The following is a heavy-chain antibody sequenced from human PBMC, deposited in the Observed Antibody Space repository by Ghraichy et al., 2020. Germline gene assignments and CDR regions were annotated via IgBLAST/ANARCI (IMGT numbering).Heavy chain of an antibody. D-gene: IGHD6-13*01. CDR1: GFTFSSYS. CDR3: ARVQGSSWYEFDY. J-gene: IGHJ4*02. V-gene: IGHV3-21*01. CDR2: ISSSSSYI. Sequence: GGSLRLSCAASGFTFSSYSMNWVRQAPGKGLEWVSSISSSSSYIYYADSVKGRFTISRDNAKNSLYLQMNSLRAEDTAVYYCARVQGSSWYEFDYWGQGTLVTVSS.